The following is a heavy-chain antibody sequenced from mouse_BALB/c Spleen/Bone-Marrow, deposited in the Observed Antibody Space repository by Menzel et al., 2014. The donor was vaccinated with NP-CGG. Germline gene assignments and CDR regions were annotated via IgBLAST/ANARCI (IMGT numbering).Heavy chain of an antibody. CDR3: ARQDYSYYYAMDY. Sequence: EVQLVESGGGLVQPGGSLKLSCATSGFTFSDYYMYWVRQTPGKRLEWVAYISNGGGSTYYPDTVKGRFTISRDNAKNTLYLQMSRLKSEDTAMYYCARQDYSYYYAMDYWGQGTSVTVSS. J-gene: IGHJ4*01. CDR1: GFTFSDYY. CDR2: ISNGGGST. D-gene: IGHD2-13*01. V-gene: IGHV5-12*02.